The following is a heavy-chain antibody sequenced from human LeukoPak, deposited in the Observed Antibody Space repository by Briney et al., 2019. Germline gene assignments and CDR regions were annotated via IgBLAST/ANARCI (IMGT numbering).Heavy chain of an antibody. Sequence: PGGSLRLSCAASGFTFSDYGMHWVRQAPGKGLEWVALISYDGGNKFYADSVRDRFTISRDNSKNTLFLQMNSLRIEDTAVYYCAKVFEVRGARRPKDYWGREPWSSSPQ. V-gene: IGHV3-30*18. J-gene: IGHJ4*02. CDR3: AKVFEVRGARRPKDY. CDR1: GFTFSDYG. D-gene: IGHD3-10*01. CDR2: ISYDGGNK.